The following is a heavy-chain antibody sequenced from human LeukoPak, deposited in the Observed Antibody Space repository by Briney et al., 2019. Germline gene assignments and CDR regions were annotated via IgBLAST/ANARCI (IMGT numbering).Heavy chain of an antibody. D-gene: IGHD3-10*01. CDR2: ISSGSGYI. Sequence: PGGSLRLSCAASGFTFSSYTMNWVRQAPGKGLEWVSSISSGSGYIYYADSVKGRFSISRDNAKNSLYLQMSSLRAEDTAVYYCARDSGQVRGPIPNWFDPRGQGTLVTVSS. V-gene: IGHV3-21*01. CDR1: GFTFSSYT. CDR3: ARDSGQVRGPIPNWFDP. J-gene: IGHJ5*02.